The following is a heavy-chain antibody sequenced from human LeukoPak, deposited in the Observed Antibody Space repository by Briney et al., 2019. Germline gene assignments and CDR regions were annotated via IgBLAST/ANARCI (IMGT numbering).Heavy chain of an antibody. Sequence: GGSLRLSCVASGFTFSSYYMSWVRQAPGKGLEWVANIKEDGSERYYVDSMKGRFTIPRDNAKNSLYLQMNSLRAEDTAVYYCARDLYGDYFFDYWSQGTLVTVSS. V-gene: IGHV3-7*01. CDR1: GFTFSSYY. CDR2: IKEDGSER. D-gene: IGHD4-17*01. J-gene: IGHJ4*02. CDR3: ARDLYGDYFFDY.